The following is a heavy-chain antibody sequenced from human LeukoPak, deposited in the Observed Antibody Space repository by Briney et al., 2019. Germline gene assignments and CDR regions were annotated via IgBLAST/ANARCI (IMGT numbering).Heavy chain of an antibody. CDR3: ARSYSSSWHDGDY. CDR1: GFTFSSYE. D-gene: IGHD6-13*01. J-gene: IGHJ4*02. V-gene: IGHV3-48*03. Sequence: GSLRLSCVASGFTFSSYEMNWVRQVPGKGLEWVSCISSSGNTINYADSVKGRFTISRDNAKNSLYLQMNSLRAEDTAVYYCARSYSSSWHDGDYWGQGTLVTVSS. CDR2: ISSSGNTI.